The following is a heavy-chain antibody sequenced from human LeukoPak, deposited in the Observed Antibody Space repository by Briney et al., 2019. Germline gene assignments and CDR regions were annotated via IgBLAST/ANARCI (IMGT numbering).Heavy chain of an antibody. CDR2: IHIDART. J-gene: IGHJ3*01. Sequence: PGGSLRLSCAASGYSVSKTYMTWVRQAPGKGLEWVSTIHIDARTYYADSVKGRFTLSRDYSKNTLFLQMNSLRAEDTALYYCARHLSGECTTDCYSPDAYDLWGQGTMVTVSS. CDR3: ARHLSGECTTDCYSPDAYDL. D-gene: IGHD2-21*02. V-gene: IGHV3-53*01. CDR1: GYSVSKTY.